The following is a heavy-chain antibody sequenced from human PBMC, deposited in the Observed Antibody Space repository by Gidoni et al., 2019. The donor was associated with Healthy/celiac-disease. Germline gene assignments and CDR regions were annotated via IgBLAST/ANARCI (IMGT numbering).Heavy chain of an antibody. D-gene: IGHD3-22*01. CDR2: ISYDGSNK. CDR3: ASSRAAGSYDSSGYYYAPGD. Sequence: QVQLVESGGGVVQPGRSLRLSCAASGFTFSSYGMHWVRQAPGKGLEWVAVISYDGSNKYYADSVKGQFTISRDNSKNTLYLQMNSLRAEDTAVYYCASSRAAGSYDSSGYYYAPGDWGQGTLVTVSS. CDR1: GFTFSSYG. J-gene: IGHJ4*02. V-gene: IGHV3-30*03.